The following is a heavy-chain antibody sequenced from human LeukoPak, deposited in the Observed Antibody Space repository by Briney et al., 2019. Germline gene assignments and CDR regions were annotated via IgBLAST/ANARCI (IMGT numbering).Heavy chain of an antibody. Sequence: GGSLRLSCAPSGFTFSVFYMSWIRQAQGEGREWVSYITSAGRAIYYADSVQGRFTISRDNASNPLYLQMNGLRAEDTAVYYCASDIVATSGDFWGQGTLVTVSS. CDR1: GFTFSVFY. D-gene: IGHD5-12*01. CDR2: ITSAGRAI. CDR3: ASDIVATSGDF. V-gene: IGHV3-11*01. J-gene: IGHJ4*02.